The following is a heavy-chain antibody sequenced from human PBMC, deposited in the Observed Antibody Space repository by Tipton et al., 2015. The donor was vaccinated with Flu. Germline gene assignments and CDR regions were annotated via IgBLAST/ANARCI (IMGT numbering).Heavy chain of an antibody. CDR2: ISPSGSTR. V-gene: IGHV3-48*03. J-gene: IGHJ4*02. Sequence: SLRLSCAASGFTFSRYAMSWVRQAPGKGLEWVSFISPSGSTRYYADSVRGRFIISRDNFENPVFLQMNSLRAEDTAVYYCARGFIRLCDYWGQGALVTVSS. D-gene: IGHD3-16*01. CDR1: GFTFSRYA. CDR3: ARGFIRLCDY.